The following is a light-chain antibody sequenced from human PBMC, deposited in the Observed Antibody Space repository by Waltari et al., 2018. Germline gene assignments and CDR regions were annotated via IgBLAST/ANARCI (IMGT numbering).Light chain of an antibody. CDR2: DVY. Sequence: QSALSQQPASVSGFPGQSITISCTGGNRDIGGYNFVAWHQQHPGKVPKLIIYDVYCRPSGVSSRFSGSKSGNTASLTISGLQAEDEADYYCSSYANSNTLLFGGGTKLAVL. CDR3: SSYANSNTLL. CDR1: NRDIGGYNF. J-gene: IGLJ2*01. V-gene: IGLV2-14*03.